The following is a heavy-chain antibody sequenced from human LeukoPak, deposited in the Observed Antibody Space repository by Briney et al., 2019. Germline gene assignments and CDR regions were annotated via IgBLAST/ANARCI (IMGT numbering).Heavy chain of an antibody. J-gene: IGHJ5*02. D-gene: IGHD3-10*01. Sequence: GASVKVSCKASGYTFTSYGISWVRQAPGQGLEWMGWISAYNGNTNYAQKLQGRVTMTTDISTSTAYMELRSLRSDDTAMYYCAREFAGYYGSGSYLNWFDPWGQGTLVTVSS. V-gene: IGHV1-18*01. CDR3: AREFAGYYGSGSYLNWFDP. CDR1: GYTFTSYG. CDR2: ISAYNGNT.